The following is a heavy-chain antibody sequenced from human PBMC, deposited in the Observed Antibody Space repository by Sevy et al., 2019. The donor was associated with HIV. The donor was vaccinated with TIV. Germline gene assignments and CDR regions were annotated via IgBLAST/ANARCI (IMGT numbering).Heavy chain of an antibody. CDR3: ARHTGFMIDS. CDR2: INPQSGGT. CDR1: GYTSTGHH. V-gene: IGHV1-2*02. Sequence: ASVKVSCKASGYTSTGHHMHWVRQAPGHGLEWMGWINPQSGGTNYGQKFQGRVIMSRDTSITTVYMELTSLRSDDTAIYYCARHTGFMIDSWGQRTLVTVSS. D-gene: IGHD2-8*02. J-gene: IGHJ4*02.